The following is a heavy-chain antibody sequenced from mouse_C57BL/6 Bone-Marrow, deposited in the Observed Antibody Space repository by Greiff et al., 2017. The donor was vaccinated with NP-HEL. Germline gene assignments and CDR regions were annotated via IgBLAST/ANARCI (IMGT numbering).Heavy chain of an antibody. CDR1: GYTFTSYW. J-gene: IGHJ2*01. CDR2: IHPNSGST. V-gene: IGHV1-64*01. Sequence: QVQLQQSGAELVKPGASVKLSCKASGYTFTSYWMHWVKQRPGQGLEWIGMIHPNSGSTNYNEKFKSKATLTVDKSSSTAYMQLSSLTSEDSAVYYCARWIYDGSSYYFDYWGQGTTLTVSS. CDR3: ARWIYDGSSYYFDY. D-gene: IGHD1-1*01.